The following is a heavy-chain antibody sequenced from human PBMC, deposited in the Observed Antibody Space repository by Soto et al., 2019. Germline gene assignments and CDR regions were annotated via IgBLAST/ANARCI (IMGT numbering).Heavy chain of an antibody. CDR3: ARERIAARPASYMDV. CDR2: INAGNGNT. D-gene: IGHD6-6*01. CDR1: GYTFTSYA. Sequence: ASVKVSCKASGYTFTSYAMHWVRQAPGQRLEWMGWINAGNGNTKYSQKFQGRVTITRDTSASTAYMELSSLRSEDTAVYYCARERIAARPASYMDVWGKGTTVTVSS. V-gene: IGHV1-3*01. J-gene: IGHJ6*03.